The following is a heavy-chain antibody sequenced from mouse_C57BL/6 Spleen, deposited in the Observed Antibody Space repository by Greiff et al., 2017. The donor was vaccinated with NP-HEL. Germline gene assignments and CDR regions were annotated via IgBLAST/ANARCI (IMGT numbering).Heavy chain of an antibody. V-gene: IGHV1-74*01. CDR1: GYTFTSYW. CDR2: IHPSDSDT. J-gene: IGHJ4*01. CDR3: ASPITTVDAMDY. Sequence: QVQLQQPGAELVKPGASVKVSCKASGYTFTSYWMHWVKQRPGQGLEWIGRIHPSDSDTNYNQKFKGKATLTVDKSSSTAYMQLSSLTSEDSAVYYCASPITTVDAMDYWGQGTSVTVSS. D-gene: IGHD1-1*01.